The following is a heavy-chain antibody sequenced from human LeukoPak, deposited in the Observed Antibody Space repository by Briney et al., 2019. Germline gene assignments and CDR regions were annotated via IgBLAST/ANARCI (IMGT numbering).Heavy chain of an antibody. D-gene: IGHD2-2*01. CDR1: GGSISSYY. CDR3: ARRRYCSSTSCYAFSYYYYMDV. V-gene: IGHV4-59*12. Sequence: SETLSLTCTVSGGSISSYYWSWIRQPPGKGLEWIGYIYYSGSTNYNPSLKSRVTISVDTSKNQFSLKLSSVTAADTAVYYCARRRYCSSTSCYAFSYYYYMDVWGKGTTVTISS. CDR2: IYYSGST. J-gene: IGHJ6*03.